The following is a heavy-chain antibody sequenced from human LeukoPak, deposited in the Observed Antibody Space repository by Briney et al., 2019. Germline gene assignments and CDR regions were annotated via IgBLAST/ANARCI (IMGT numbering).Heavy chain of an antibody. CDR1: GYTFTSYG. CDR3: ARVPYSSGWSPWDY. D-gene: IGHD6-19*01. Sequence: ASVKVSCKASGYTFTSYGISWVRQAPGQGLEWMGWISAYNGNTNYAQKLQGRVTMTTDTSTSTAYMELRSLRSDDTAVYYCARVPYSSGWSPWDYWGQGTLVTVSS. CDR2: ISAYNGNT. J-gene: IGHJ4*02. V-gene: IGHV1-18*01.